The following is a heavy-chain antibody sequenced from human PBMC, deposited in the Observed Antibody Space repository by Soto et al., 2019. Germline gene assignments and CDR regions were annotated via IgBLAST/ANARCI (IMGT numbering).Heavy chain of an antibody. CDR1: GFTFTSSA. V-gene: IGHV1-58*02. D-gene: IGHD3-3*01. Sequence: QMQLVQSGPEVKKPGTSVKVSCKASGFTFTSSAMQWVRQARGQRLEWIGWIVVGSGNTNYAQKFQERVTITRDMSTSTAYMELSSLRSEDTAVYYCAASSRNQQGVVNRVTGARNYYMDVWGKGTTVTVSS. CDR2: IVVGSGNT. J-gene: IGHJ6*03. CDR3: AASSRNQQGVVNRVTGARNYYMDV.